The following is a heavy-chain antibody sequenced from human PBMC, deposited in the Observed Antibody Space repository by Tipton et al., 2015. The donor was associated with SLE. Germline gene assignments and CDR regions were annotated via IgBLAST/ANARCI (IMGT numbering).Heavy chain of an antibody. CDR3: ARDGAARGDFDY. V-gene: IGHV4-30-2*01. CDR1: GGSISSGGYS. Sequence: LRLSCAVSGGSISSGGYSWSWIRQPPGKGLEWIGYIYHSGSTYYNPSLKSRVTISVDRSKNQFSLKLSSVTAADTAVYYCARDGAARGDFDYWGQGTLVTVSS. J-gene: IGHJ4*02. D-gene: IGHD6-6*01. CDR2: IYHSGST.